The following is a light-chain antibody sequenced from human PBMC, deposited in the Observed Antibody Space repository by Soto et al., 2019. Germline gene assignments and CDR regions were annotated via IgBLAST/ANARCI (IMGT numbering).Light chain of an antibody. Sequence: QSVLTQPPSVSGAPGQRVTISCTGSSSNIGAGYDVHWYQQLPGTAPKLLIYGNSNRPSGVPDRFSGSKSGTSASLAITGLQAEDEADYYYQSYDSSLSGWVFGGETKLTVL. V-gene: IGLV1-40*01. CDR1: SSNIGAGYD. CDR3: QSYDSSLSGWV. CDR2: GNS. J-gene: IGLJ3*02.